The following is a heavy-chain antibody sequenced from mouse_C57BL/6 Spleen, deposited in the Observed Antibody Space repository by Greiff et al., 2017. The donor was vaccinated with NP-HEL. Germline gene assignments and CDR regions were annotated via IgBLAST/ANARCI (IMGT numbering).Heavy chain of an antibody. CDR1: GFSLTSYA. J-gene: IGHJ4*01. V-gene: IGHV2-9-1*01. CDR2: IWTGGGT. Sequence: VKLMESGPGLVAPSQSLSITCTVSGFSLTSYAISWVRQPPGKGLEWLGVIWTGGGTNYNSAPKSRLSISKDNSKSQVFLKMNSLQTDDTARYYCARSPYDGRGAMDYWGQGTSVTVSS. D-gene: IGHD2-3*01. CDR3: ARSPYDGRGAMDY.